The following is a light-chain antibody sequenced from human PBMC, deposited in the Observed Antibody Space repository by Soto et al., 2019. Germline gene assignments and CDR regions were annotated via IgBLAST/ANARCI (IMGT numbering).Light chain of an antibody. CDR2: EGS. CDR1: SSDVGSYNL. J-gene: IGLJ2*01. V-gene: IGLV2-23*03. CDR3: CSYAGDGSFAV. Sequence: QSVLTQPASVSGSPGQSITISCTGTSSDVGSYNLVSWYQQHPGKAPKLMIYEGSKRPSGVSNRFSGSKSGNTASLTISGLQAEDEADYYCCSYAGDGSFAVFGGGTKLTVL.